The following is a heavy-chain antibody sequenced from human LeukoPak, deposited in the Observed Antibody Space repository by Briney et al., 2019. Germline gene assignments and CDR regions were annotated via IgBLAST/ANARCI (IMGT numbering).Heavy chain of an antibody. CDR1: GFTFTSYV. J-gene: IGHJ4*02. CDR3: VRRTASDF. CDR2: VGGGGDYT. V-gene: IGHV3-23*01. D-gene: IGHD2-21*02. Sequence: GGYLRLSCAASGFTFTSYVMSWVRQAPGKGLEWVASVGGGGDYTYYSDSVKGRFTISRDNSENTVYLQMKSPRAEDTAVYYCVRRTASDFWGQGALVTVSS.